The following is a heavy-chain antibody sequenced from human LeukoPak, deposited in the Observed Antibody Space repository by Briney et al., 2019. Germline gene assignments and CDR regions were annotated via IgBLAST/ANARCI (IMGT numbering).Heavy chain of an antibody. CDR3: ALGPYYYDSSGYYYAPQFDY. D-gene: IGHD3-22*01. CDR1: GGSVSSGSYY. CDR2: IYYSGST. V-gene: IGHV4-61*01. J-gene: IGHJ4*02. Sequence: SETLSLTCTVSGGSVSSGSYYWSWIRQPPGKGLEWIGYIYYSGSTNYNPSLKSRVTISVDTSKNQFSLKLSSVTAADTAVYYCALGPYYYDSSGYYYAPQFDYWGQGTLVTVSS.